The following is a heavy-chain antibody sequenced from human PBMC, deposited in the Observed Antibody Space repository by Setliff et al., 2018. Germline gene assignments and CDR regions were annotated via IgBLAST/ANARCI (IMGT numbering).Heavy chain of an antibody. CDR2: IGHTGSI. CDR1: GYSISSGYI. D-gene: IGHD2-21*02. Sequence: ASETLSLTCTVSGYSISSGYIWGWIRQPPGKGLEWVGNIGHTGSINYNPSLKSRLTISRDTSKNQVSLKLNSVTATDTVVYYCARDLGHGGDSDYWGQGILVTVSS. J-gene: IGHJ4*02. CDR3: ARDLGHGGDSDY. V-gene: IGHV4-38-2*02.